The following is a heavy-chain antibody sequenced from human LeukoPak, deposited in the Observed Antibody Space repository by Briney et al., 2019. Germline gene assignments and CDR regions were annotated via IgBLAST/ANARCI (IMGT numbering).Heavy chain of an antibody. D-gene: IGHD1-26*01. V-gene: IGHV3-9*01. CDR2: ISWNSGSI. J-gene: IGHJ4*02. CDR1: GFTFDDYA. CDR3: AKDMYSGSYGGYFDY. Sequence: GGSLRLSCAASGFTFDDYAMHWVRQAPGKGLEWVSGISWNSGSIGYADSVKGRFTISRDNAKNSLYLQMNSLRAEDTALYYCAKDMYSGSYGGYFDYWGQGTLVTVSS.